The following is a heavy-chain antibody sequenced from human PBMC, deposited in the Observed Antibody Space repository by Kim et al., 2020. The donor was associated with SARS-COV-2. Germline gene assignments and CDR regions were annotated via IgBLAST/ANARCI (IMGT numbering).Heavy chain of an antibody. CDR3: AILSTMIRGILFDD. D-gene: IGHD3-10*01. CDR1: GFTFGDFA. Sequence: GGSLRLSCAASGFTFGDFAMHWVRRAPGRSMEWVSGLSWNSGNIGYADSVKVRFTISRDNAKNSLYLQMNSLTAEDTALYYCAILSTMIRGILFDDWGQGTLVTVSP. CDR2: LSWNSGNI. J-gene: IGHJ4*02. V-gene: IGHV3-9*01.